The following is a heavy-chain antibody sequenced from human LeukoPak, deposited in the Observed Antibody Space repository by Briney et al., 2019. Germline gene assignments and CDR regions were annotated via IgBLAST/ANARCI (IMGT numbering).Heavy chain of an antibody. CDR1: GSTFSTDA. J-gene: IGHJ4*02. V-gene: IGHV3-30*04. CDR2: ISDDGSKI. CDR3: AKDLTYNYYYDSSGYSILDY. D-gene: IGHD3-22*01. Sequence: GRSLRLSCAASGSTFSTDAMHWVRQAPGKGLEWVAVISDDGSKIYYADSVKGRFTISRDNSKNTLYLQMNSLRAEDTAVYYCAKDLTYNYYYDSSGYSILDYWGQGTLVTVSS.